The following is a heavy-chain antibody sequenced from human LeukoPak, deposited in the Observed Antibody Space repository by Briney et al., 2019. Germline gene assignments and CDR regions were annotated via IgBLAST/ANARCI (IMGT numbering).Heavy chain of an antibody. CDR2: IYYSGST. V-gene: IGHV4-59*01. CDR3: ARALVVAASGGNWFDP. CDR1: GGSISSYY. Sequence: SETLSLTCTVSGGSISSYYWSWIRQPPGKGLEWIGYIYYSGSTNYNPSLKRRVTISVDTSENQFSLKLSSVTAADTAVYFCARALVVAASGGNWFDPWGQGTLVTVSS. D-gene: IGHD2-15*01. J-gene: IGHJ5*02.